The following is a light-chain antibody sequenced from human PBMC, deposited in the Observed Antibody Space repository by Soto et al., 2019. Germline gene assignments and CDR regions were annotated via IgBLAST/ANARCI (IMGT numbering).Light chain of an antibody. J-gene: IGKJ1*01. CDR2: GSS. V-gene: IGKV1-17*01. Sequence: DIQLTQSPSFLSASVGDSVTITCRESQAIRNDLAWYQQKPGRAPKRLIYGSSTLQSGVPLRFSGSGSGTEFTLTISSLQPEDFATYYCLQHNVFPRAFGQGTKVDIK. CDR3: LQHNVFPRA. CDR1: QAIRND.